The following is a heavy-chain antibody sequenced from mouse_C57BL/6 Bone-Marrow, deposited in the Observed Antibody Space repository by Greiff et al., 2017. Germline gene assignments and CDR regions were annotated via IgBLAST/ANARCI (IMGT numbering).Heavy chain of an antibody. CDR2: INPSNGGT. CDR1: GYPFTSYW. CDR3: ARYRYYYGSWFAY. V-gene: IGHV1-53*01. D-gene: IGHD1-1*01. J-gene: IGHJ3*01. Sequence: VQLQQSGAELAKPGASVKLSCKASGYPFTSYWMHWVKQRPGQGLEWIGNINPSNGGTNYNEKFKSKATLTVDKSSSTAYMQLSSLTSEDSAVYYCARYRYYYGSWFAYWGQGTLVTVSA.